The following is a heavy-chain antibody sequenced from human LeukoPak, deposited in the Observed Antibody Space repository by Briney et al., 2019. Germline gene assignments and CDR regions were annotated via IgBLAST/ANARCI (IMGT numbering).Heavy chain of an antibody. CDR3: ARSHNRDWAVIDY. Sequence: ASVKVSCKASGYTFTSYYMHWVRQAPGQGLEWMGIINPSGGSTSYAQKFQGRVTMTRDTSTSTVYMELSSLGSEDTAVYYRARSHNRDWAVIDYWGQGTLVTVSS. V-gene: IGHV1-46*01. J-gene: IGHJ4*02. CDR1: GYTFTSYY. CDR2: INPSGGST. D-gene: IGHD3/OR15-3a*01.